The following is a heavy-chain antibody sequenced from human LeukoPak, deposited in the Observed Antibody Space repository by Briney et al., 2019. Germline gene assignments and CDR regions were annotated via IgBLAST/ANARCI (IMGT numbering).Heavy chain of an antibody. CDR1: GFTFNNYA. CDR3: ARDEGGVDH. V-gene: IGHV3-23*01. D-gene: IGHD6-25*01. Sequence: GGSLRLSCAASGFTFNNYAMTWVRQTPGKGLEWVSGISGSGTTTYYADSVKGRFTISRDNSKNTLYLQMNSLRAEDTAVYYCARDEGGVDHWGQGTLVTVSS. CDR2: ISGSGTTT. J-gene: IGHJ4*02.